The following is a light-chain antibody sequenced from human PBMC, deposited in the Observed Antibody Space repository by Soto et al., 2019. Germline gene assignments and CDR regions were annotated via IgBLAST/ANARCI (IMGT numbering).Light chain of an antibody. CDR1: QGISSY. CDR2: AAS. V-gene: IGKV1-8*01. CDR3: QQYYSYPWT. Sequence: AIRMTQSPSSLSASTGDRVTITCRASQGISSYLAWYQQKPGKAPKLLIYAASTLQSGVPSRFSGSGSGTDFTLTISCXXXEDFATYYCQQYYSYPWTFGQGT. J-gene: IGKJ1*01.